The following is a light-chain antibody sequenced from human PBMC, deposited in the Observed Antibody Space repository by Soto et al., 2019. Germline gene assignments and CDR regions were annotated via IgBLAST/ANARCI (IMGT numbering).Light chain of an antibody. Sequence: QSVLTQPPSASGSPGQSVTISCTGTSSDVGGYNYVSWYQQNPGKVPKLMIYEVNKRLSGVPDRFSGSKSGNTASLTVSGLQAEDEADYYCTSYAGGNNVFGTGTKVTVL. J-gene: IGLJ1*01. V-gene: IGLV2-8*01. CDR1: SSDVGGYNY. CDR2: EVN. CDR3: TSYAGGNNV.